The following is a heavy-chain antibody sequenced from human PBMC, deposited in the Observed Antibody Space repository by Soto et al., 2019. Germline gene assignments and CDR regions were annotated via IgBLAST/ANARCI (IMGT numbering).Heavy chain of an antibody. Sequence: LRLSCAASGFTFSDYYMSWIRQAPGKGLEWVSYISSSGSTIYYADSVKGRFTISRDNAKNSLYLQMNSLRAEDTAVYYCAREGLSSNWLNWFDPWGQGTLVTVSS. CDR1: GFTFSDYY. CDR3: AREGLSSNWLNWFDP. D-gene: IGHD6-13*01. J-gene: IGHJ5*02. V-gene: IGHV3-11*04. CDR2: ISSSGSTI.